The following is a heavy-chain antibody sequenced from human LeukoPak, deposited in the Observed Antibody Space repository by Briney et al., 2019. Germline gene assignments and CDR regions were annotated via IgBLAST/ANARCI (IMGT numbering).Heavy chain of an antibody. CDR2: ISCSGGSI. J-gene: IGHJ4*02. CDR1: GFAFSTYA. Sequence: GGSLRLSCAASGFAFSTYAMNWVRQAPGKGLEWVSVISCSGGSIYYADSVKGRFTISRDNSKNTLYLQMNSLRAEDTAVYYCAKDARRNYDFWSGYYPDYWGQGTLVTVSS. D-gene: IGHD3-3*01. CDR3: AKDARRNYDFWSGYYPDY. V-gene: IGHV3-23*01.